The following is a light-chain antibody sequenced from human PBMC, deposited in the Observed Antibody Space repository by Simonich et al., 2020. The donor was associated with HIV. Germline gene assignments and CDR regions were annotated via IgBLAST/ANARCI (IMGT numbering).Light chain of an antibody. CDR3: QQRSNLIT. Sequence: EIVMTQSPATLSVSTGERATLSCRASQSVSGNLAWYQQKPGQAPRLLIYDASNRATGIPARFSGSGSGTDFTLTISSLEPEDFAIYYCQQRSNLITFGQGTRLEIK. CDR1: QSVSGN. CDR2: DAS. J-gene: IGKJ5*01. V-gene: IGKV3-11*01.